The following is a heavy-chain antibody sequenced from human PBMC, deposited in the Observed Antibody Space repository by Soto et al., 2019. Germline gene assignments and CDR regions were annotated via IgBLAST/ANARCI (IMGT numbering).Heavy chain of an antibody. Sequence: PSETLSLTCAVYGGSFRGYYWSWIRQPPGKGLEWIGEINHSGSTNYNPSLKSRVTISVDTSKNQFSLKLSSVTAADTAVYYCARGGADTILGVARHWFDPWGQGTLVTVSS. CDR3: ARGGADTILGVARHWFDP. D-gene: IGHD3-3*01. J-gene: IGHJ5*02. CDR2: INHSGST. V-gene: IGHV4-34*01. CDR1: GGSFRGYY.